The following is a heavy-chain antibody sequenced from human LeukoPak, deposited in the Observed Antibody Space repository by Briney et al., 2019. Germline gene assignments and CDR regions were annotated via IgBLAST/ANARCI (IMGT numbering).Heavy chain of an antibody. CDR1: GFTFSSYA. CDR3: IRHYDY. J-gene: IGHJ4*02. Sequence: PGRSLRLSCAASGFTFSSYAIHWVRQAPGKGLEWVALISYDGSNKYYADSVKGRFTISRDNSKNTLYLQMNSLRAEDTAVYYCIRHYDYWGQGTLVTVSS. CDR2: ISYDGSNK. D-gene: IGHD1-26*01. V-gene: IGHV3-30*04.